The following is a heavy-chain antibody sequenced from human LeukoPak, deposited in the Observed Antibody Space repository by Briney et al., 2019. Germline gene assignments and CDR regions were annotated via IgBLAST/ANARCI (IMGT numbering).Heavy chain of an antibody. CDR2: IFHTGTT. Sequence: SETLSLTCTVSGGSISSYYWSWIRQPPGKGLECLGFIFHTGTTNYNPSLKSRVTISVDTSKNQFSLKLSSVTAADTAMYYCARTYCGTNACPFDHWGQGNLVTVSS. CDR3: ARTYCGTNACPFDH. CDR1: GGSISSYY. J-gene: IGHJ4*02. V-gene: IGHV4-59*08. D-gene: IGHD2-21*01.